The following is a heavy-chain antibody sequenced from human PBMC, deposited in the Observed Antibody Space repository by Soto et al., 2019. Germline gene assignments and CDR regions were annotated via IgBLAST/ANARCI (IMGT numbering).Heavy chain of an antibody. CDR3: ARDDWAFGSGWFDY. V-gene: IGHV1-3*01. D-gene: IGHD6-19*01. J-gene: IGHJ4*02. Sequence: QVQLVQSGAEVKKPGASVKVSCKASGYTFTSYAMHWVRQAPGQRLEWMGWINAGNGNTKYSQKFRGRVTITRDTSASTAYMELSSLRSEDTAVYYCARDDWAFGSGWFDYWGQGTLVTVSS. CDR2: INAGNGNT. CDR1: GYTFTSYA.